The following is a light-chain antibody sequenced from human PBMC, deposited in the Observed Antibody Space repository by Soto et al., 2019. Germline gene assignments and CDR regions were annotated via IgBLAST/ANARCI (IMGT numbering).Light chain of an antibody. CDR1: QSISSW. J-gene: IGKJ5*01. CDR2: DAS. Sequence: DIQMTQSPSTLSASVGDRVTITCRASQSISSWLAWYQQKPGKAPKLLIYDASNLESGVPSRFSGSGSGTEFTLTISSLQPEDFATYYCQQYNSYPITFGQGTRLEIK. V-gene: IGKV1-5*01. CDR3: QQYNSYPIT.